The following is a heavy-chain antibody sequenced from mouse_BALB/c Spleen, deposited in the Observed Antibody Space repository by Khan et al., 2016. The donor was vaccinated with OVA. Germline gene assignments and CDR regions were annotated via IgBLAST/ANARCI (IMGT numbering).Heavy chain of an antibody. CDR1: GYSFTSYF. CDR3: TRIFRSDFDY. CDR2: INPHIGET. J-gene: IGHJ2*01. Sequence: EVQLQESGPELVRPGASVKISCKASGYSFTSYFMNWVMQSHGKSLEWIGRINPHIGETFYNRRFTDKATLTVDESSSTAHMELRSLASEDSAVYYCTRIFRSDFDYWGQGTTLTVSS. D-gene: IGHD1-1*01. V-gene: IGHV1-20*02.